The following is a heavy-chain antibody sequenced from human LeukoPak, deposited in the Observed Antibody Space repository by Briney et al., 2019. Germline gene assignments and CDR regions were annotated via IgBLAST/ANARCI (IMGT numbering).Heavy chain of an antibody. J-gene: IGHJ3*02. CDR2: INPSRGST. V-gene: IGHV1-46*01. Sequence: ASVKVSCKSSRYTFTSYYIHWVRQAPGQGLDWMGIINPSRGSTTFAQKFQGRVTITKDTSPSTAYISLSRPRTEDTAVDYRARGDAFDIWGQGTMVSVSS. CDR1: RYTFTSYY. CDR3: ARGDAFDI.